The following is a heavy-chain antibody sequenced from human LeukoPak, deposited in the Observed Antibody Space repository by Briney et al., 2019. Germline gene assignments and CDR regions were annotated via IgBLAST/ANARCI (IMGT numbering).Heavy chain of an antibody. D-gene: IGHD1-26*01. CDR1: GFIFSNYW. V-gene: IGHV3-7*03. CDR2: IKQDGSER. Sequence: GGSLRLSCAASGFIFSNYWMSWVRQAPGKGLEWVANIKQDGSERYYVDSVKGRFTISRDNAKNSLYLQIDSLRAEDTAVYYCAKLMGATSPEYLGQGTLVNGSS. J-gene: IGHJ4*02. CDR3: AKLMGATSPEY.